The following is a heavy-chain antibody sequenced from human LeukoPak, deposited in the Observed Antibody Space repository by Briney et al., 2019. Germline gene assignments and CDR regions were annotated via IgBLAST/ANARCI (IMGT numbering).Heavy chain of an antibody. CDR2: IFTSGST. Sequence: TSETLSLTCTVSGGSISSYYWSWIRQPAGKGLEWIGRIFTSGSTNYNPSLKSRVTMSVDTSKNQLSLKLSSVTAADTAVYYCARDSGTGIADQGGYFDYWGQGTLVTVSS. J-gene: IGHJ4*02. V-gene: IGHV4-4*07. CDR1: GGSISSYY. CDR3: ARDSGTGIADQGGYFDY. D-gene: IGHD6-13*01.